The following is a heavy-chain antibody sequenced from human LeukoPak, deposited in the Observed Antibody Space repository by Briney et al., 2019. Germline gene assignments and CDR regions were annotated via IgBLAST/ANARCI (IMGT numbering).Heavy chain of an antibody. D-gene: IGHD7-27*01. J-gene: IGHJ4*02. Sequence: QAGGSLRLPCAASGFTFSSYTMSWVRQAPGKGLEWVSTITTSDGNTYYADSVKGRFTVSRDNSKNTLFLQMNSLRAEDTAVYYCAKDGGLWVSAHWGDSWGRGTLVTVSS. CDR1: GFTFSSYT. CDR3: AKDGGLWVSAHWGDS. V-gene: IGHV3-23*01. CDR2: ITTSDGNT.